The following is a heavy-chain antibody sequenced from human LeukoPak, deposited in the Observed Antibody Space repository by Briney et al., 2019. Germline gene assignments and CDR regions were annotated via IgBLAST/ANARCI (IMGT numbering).Heavy chain of an antibody. CDR3: ATSGGGAAAGTDYYYYGMDV. D-gene: IGHD6-13*01. CDR1: GGTFTSYA. V-gene: IGHV1-69*04. J-gene: IGHJ6*02. CDR2: IIPILGIA. Sequence: GASVKVSFKASGGTFTSYAISWVRHAPGQGLEWMGRIIPILGIANYAQKFQGRVTITADKSTSTAYMELSSLRSEDTAVYYCATSGGGAAAGTDYYYYGMDVWGQGTTVTVSS.